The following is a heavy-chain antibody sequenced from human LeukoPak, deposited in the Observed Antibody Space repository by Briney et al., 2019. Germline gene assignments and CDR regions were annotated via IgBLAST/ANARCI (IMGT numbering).Heavy chain of an antibody. CDR1: GYSFTSYW. J-gene: IGHJ4*02. D-gene: IGHD1-7*01. CDR2: IYPGDSDT. V-gene: IGHV5-51*01. CDR3: ARRGYNWNYEYYFDY. Sequence: GESLKISCKGSGYSFTSYWIGWVRQMPGKGLEWMGIIYPGDSDTRYSPSFQGQVTISADKSISTAYLQWSSLKASDTAMYYCARRGYNWNYEYYFDYWGQGTLVTVSS.